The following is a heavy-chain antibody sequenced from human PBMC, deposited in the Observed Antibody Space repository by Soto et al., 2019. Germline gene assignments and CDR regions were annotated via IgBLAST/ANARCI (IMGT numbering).Heavy chain of an antibody. CDR2: ISGGGGTT. CDR1: GFTFSSYP. Sequence: EVQLLESGGGLVQPGGSLRLSCAASGFTFSSYPMTWVRQATGKGLEWVSAISGGGGTTYYADSVKGRLTISRDNSKNTLYLQMNNLRPEDTAVYFCAKGTMDYYYYMDVWGKGTTVTVSS. J-gene: IGHJ6*03. V-gene: IGHV3-23*01. D-gene: IGHD2-2*03. CDR3: AKGTMDYYYYMDV.